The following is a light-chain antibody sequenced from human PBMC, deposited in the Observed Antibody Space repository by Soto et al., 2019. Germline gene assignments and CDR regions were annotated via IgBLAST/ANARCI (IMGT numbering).Light chain of an antibody. J-gene: IGKJ1*01. Sequence: EIVLTQSPDTLSLSPGERVTLSCRASQSVTNSYLAWYQQKPGQGPRLLIHGASSRATGTPDRFSGSGSGTDFNLPISRLEPEDFAVYYCQQYGATPGTFGQGTKLDIK. V-gene: IGKV3-20*01. CDR1: QSVTNSY. CDR3: QQYGATPGT. CDR2: GAS.